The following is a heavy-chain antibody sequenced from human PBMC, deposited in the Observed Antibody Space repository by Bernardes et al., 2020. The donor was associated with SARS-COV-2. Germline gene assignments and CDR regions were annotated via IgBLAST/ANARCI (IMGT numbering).Heavy chain of an antibody. D-gene: IGHD3-10*01. CDR1: GYTFTAYV. V-gene: IGHV1-8*02. CDR3: ARGMGSGSYSGPYYFDY. J-gene: IGHJ4*02. CDR2: ISAYSANT. Sequence: ASVKVSCKTSGYTFTAYVIIWVRQAPGQGLESMGWISAYSANTGYAQKFQGRLTMTRNTSISTAYMELSSLRSEDTAVYYCARGMGSGSYSGPYYFDYWGQGTLVTVSS.